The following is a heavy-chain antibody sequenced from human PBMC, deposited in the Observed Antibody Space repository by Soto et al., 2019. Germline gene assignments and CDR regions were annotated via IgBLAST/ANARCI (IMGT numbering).Heavy chain of an antibody. Sequence: QVQLQQWGAGLVKPSETLSLSCAVYGQSFSGHSWAWIRQPPGKGLEWIGEINESGSTYYNPSLKSRVTISTDTSKNQFSLKLSSVSAADTAEYFCARGSGIVALPGELEDVNYDYWGQGTLVNVSS. V-gene: IGHV4-34*01. CDR3: ARGSGIVALPGELEDVNYDY. D-gene: IGHD1-1*01. CDR2: INESGST. J-gene: IGHJ4*02. CDR1: GQSFSGHS.